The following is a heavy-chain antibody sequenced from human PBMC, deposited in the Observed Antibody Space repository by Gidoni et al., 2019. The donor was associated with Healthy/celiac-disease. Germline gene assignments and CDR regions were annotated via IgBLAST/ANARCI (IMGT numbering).Heavy chain of an antibody. V-gene: IGHV3-11*01. D-gene: IGHD6-13*01. J-gene: IGHJ4*02. CDR2: ISSSGSTI. Sequence: QVQLVESGGGLVKPGGSLSISCAASGFTFSDYYMSWLRQAPGKGLEWVSYISSSGSTIYYADAVKGRFTISRDNAKNSLYLQMNSLRAEDTAVYYCASGYSSSWYYGYWGQGTLVTVSS. CDR1: GFTFSDYY. CDR3: ASGYSSSWYYGY.